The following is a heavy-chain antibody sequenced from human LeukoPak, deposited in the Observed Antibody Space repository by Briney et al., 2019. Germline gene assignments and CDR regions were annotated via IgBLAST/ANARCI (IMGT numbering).Heavy chain of an antibody. CDR2: ISGGST. D-gene: IGHD1-20*01. CDR1: ESHA. Sequence: GGSLRLSCAASESHAMTWVRQAPGKGLEWVSAISGGSTYYADSVKGRFTISRDNSKNTLYLQMNSLRAEDTAVYYCATLLNWNDGGDYWGQGTLVTVSS. V-gene: IGHV3-23*01. CDR3: ATLLNWNDGGDY. J-gene: IGHJ4*02.